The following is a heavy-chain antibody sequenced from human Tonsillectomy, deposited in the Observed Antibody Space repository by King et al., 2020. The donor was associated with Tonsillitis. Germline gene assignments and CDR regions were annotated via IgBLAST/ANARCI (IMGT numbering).Heavy chain of an antibody. CDR2: IRSDGSHE. J-gene: IGHJ6*02. CDR1: GFTFSNYG. Sequence: VQLVQSGGGVVQPGGSLRLSCATPGFTFSNYGMHWVRQAPGRGLEWVAFIRSDGSHEDYADSVKGRFTISRDNSKNTLYLQMNSLRAEDTAVYYCEKVPQLIGAIAKYYYYGMDVWGQGTTVTVSS. V-gene: IGHV3-30*02. CDR3: EKVPQLIGAIAKYYYYGMDV. D-gene: IGHD6-13*01.